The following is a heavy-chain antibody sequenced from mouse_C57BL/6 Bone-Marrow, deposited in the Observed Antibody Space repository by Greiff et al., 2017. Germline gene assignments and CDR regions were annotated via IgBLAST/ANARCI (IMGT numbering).Heavy chain of an antibody. J-gene: IGHJ2*01. D-gene: IGHD1-1*01. CDR1: GYSITSGYY. V-gene: IGHV3-6*01. CDR3: ARLVTTVVPYFDY. CDR2: ISYDGSN. Sequence: EVQLQESGPGLVKPSQSLSLTCSVTGYSITSGYYWNWIRQFPGNKLEWMGYISYDGSNNYNPSLKNRISITRDTSKNQFFLKLNSVTTEDTATYYCARLVTTVVPYFDYWGQGTTLTVSS.